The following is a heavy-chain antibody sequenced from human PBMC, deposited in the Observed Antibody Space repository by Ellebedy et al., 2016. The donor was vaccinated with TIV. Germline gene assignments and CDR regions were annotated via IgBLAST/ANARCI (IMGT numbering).Heavy chain of an antibody. V-gene: IGHV3-7*01. CDR1: GFTFSNYW. CDR3: SSHVDTSMTH. D-gene: IGHD5-18*01. J-gene: IGHJ4*02. CDR2: IKQDGSEK. Sequence: GGSLRLXXAASGFTFSNYWMSWVRQAPGKGLEWVANIKQDGSEKYYVDSVKGRFSISRDNAKSSLYLQMNSLRLEDTALYYCSSHVDTSMTHWGQGTLVTVSS.